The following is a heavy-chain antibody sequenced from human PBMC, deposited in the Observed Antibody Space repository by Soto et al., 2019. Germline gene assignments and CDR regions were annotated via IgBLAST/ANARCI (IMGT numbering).Heavy chain of an antibody. CDR2: INPNSGGT. Sequence: GXSVKVSCKASGYTFTGYYMHWVRQAPGQGLEWMGWINPNSGGTNYAQKFQGRVTMTRDTSISTAYMELSRLRSDDTAVYYCARAREGLRYFDWPTNWFDPWGQGTLVTVSS. J-gene: IGHJ5*02. D-gene: IGHD3-9*01. CDR1: GYTFTGYY. V-gene: IGHV1-2*02. CDR3: ARAREGLRYFDWPTNWFDP.